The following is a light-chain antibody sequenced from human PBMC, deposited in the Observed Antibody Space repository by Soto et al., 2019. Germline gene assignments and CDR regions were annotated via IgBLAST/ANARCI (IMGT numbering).Light chain of an antibody. CDR1: QTVSNF. CDR2: GAS. J-gene: IGKJ1*01. CDR3: QQYNNWPWT. Sequence: EIVMTQSPGTLSLSPGERATLSCRASQTVSNFLAWYQQKPGQAPRLLIYGASTRATSFPARFSGSGSGTDFTLTISSLQSEDFAVYYCQQYNNWPWTFGQGTKVDIK. V-gene: IGKV3-15*01.